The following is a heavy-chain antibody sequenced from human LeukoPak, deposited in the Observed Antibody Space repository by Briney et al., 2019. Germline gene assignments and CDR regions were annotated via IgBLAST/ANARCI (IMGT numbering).Heavy chain of an antibody. CDR3: ARSPTSKLELHYYYYMDV. CDR1: GFTLGDYW. Sequence: GGSLRLSCVASGFTLGDYWMSWVRQPPGKGLEWVANIKEDGSEEHYVDSLKGRFTISRDNTKNTLYLQMNSLRAEDTAVYYCARSPTSKLELHYYYYMDVWGKGTTVTVSS. D-gene: IGHD1-7*01. V-gene: IGHV3-7*01. CDR2: IKEDGSEE. J-gene: IGHJ6*03.